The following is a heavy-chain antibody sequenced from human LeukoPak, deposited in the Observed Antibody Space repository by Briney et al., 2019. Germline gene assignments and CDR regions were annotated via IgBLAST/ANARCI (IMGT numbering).Heavy chain of an antibody. J-gene: IGHJ4*02. D-gene: IGHD3-9*01. V-gene: IGHV3-48*03. CDR3: ARDSYYDILTGYSHFDY. CDR1: GFTFSSYE. CDR2: ISSSGSTI. Sequence: PGGSLRLSCAASGFTFSSYEMNWARQAPGKGLERVSYISSSGSTIYYADSVKGRFTISRDNAKNSLYLQMNSLRAEDTAVYYCARDSYYDILTGYSHFDYWGQGTLVTVSS.